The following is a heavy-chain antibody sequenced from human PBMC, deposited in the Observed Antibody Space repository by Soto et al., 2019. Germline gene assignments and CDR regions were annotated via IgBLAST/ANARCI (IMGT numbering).Heavy chain of an antibody. CDR3: AIHSSGWYSAFGY. J-gene: IGHJ4*02. V-gene: IGHV3-23*01. Sequence: GGSLRLSCAASGFTFSYYAMSWVRQAPGKGLEWVSVINESGGSTNYADSVKGRFTISRDNSKSTLYLQMNILRAEDTAVFYCAIHSSGWYSAFGYWGQGTLVTVSS. D-gene: IGHD6-19*01. CDR1: GFTFSYYA. CDR2: INESGGST.